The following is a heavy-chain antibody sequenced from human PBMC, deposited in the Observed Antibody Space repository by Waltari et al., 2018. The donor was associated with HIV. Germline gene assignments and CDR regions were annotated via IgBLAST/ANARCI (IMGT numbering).Heavy chain of an antibody. CDR3: ARDSPAFSRGTEELDY. CDR1: GVTSSIHP. D-gene: IGHD2-2*01. CDR2: IWHDANNQ. J-gene: IGHJ4*02. Sequence: QVQLVESGGWVVQPAKSLRLSCAASGVTSSIHPLHWVRQAPGKGLGWVAVIWHDANNQYYADSVQGRFTISRDNSKNTLYLQMNSLRAEDTALYYCARDSPAFSRGTEELDYWGQGTLVTASS. V-gene: IGHV3-33*01.